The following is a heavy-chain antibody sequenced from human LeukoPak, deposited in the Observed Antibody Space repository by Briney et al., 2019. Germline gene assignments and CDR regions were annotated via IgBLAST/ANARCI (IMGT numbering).Heavy chain of an antibody. CDR2: ISAGGGST. J-gene: IGHJ4*02. CDR3: AKDRVLYSSTWSAGDY. Sequence: GGPLKLSCAASGFTFSSYAMSWVRQAPGKGLEWVSGISAGGGSTYYGDSVKGRFTISRVNSKNTLYLQMNNLRAEDTAIYYCAKDRVLYSSTWSAGDYWGQGTLVTVSS. CDR1: GFTFSSYA. V-gene: IGHV3-23*01. D-gene: IGHD6-13*01.